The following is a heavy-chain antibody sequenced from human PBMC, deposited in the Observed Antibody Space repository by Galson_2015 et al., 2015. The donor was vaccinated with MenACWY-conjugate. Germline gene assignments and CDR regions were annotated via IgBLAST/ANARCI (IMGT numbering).Heavy chain of an antibody. V-gene: IGHV3-7*03. CDR1: GFTFRNYW. Sequence: SLRLSCAVSGFTFRNYWMTWVRQAPGKGLEWVATIKKDGSEKYYVDSVKGRFTISRDNIKNSMFLEMNSLRAEDTAVYYCARGHYGRDVWGQGTTVTASS. J-gene: IGHJ6*02. CDR3: ARGHYGRDV. CDR2: IKKDGSEK.